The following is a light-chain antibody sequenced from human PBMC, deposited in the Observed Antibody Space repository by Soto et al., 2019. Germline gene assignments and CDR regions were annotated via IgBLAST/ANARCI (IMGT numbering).Light chain of an antibody. V-gene: IGLV2-8*01. CDR3: SSYAGSNNFDV. CDR1: SSDVGGYNY. Sequence: LTQPASVSGSPGQSITISCAGTSSDVGGYNYVSWYQQHPGKAPKLMIYEVSKRPSGVPDRFSGSKSGNTASLTVSGLQAEDEADYYCSSYAGSNNFDVFGTGTKSPS. CDR2: EVS. J-gene: IGLJ1*01.